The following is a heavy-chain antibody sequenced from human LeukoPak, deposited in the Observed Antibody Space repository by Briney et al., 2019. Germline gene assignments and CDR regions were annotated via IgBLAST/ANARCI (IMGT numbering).Heavy chain of an antibody. CDR1: GGSFSGYY. D-gene: IGHD3-16*01. Sequence: SETLSLTCAVYGGSFSGYYWSWIRQPPGKGLEWIGEINHSGSTNYNPSLKSRVTISVDTSKNQFSLKLSSVTAADTAVYYCASWAPYYFDYWGKGTTVTVSS. CDR2: INHSGST. V-gene: IGHV4-34*01. CDR3: ASWAPYYFDY. J-gene: IGHJ4*03.